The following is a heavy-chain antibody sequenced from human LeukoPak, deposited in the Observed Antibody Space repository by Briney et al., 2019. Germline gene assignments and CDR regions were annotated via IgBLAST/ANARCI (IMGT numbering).Heavy chain of an antibody. CDR2: IYHSGST. J-gene: IGHJ4*02. Sequence: SQTLSLTCAVSGGSISSGGYSWSWIRQPPGKGLEWIGSIYHSGSTYYNPSLKSRVTISVDTSKNQFSLKLSSVTAADTAVYYCARVAAPLYPVTGGKSFDYWGQGTLVTVSS. D-gene: IGHD2-8*01. CDR1: GGSISSGGYS. V-gene: IGHV4-30-2*03. CDR3: ARVAAPLYPVTGGKSFDY.